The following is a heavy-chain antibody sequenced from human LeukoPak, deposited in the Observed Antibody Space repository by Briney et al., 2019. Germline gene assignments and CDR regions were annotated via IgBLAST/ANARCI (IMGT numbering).Heavy chain of an antibody. D-gene: IGHD3-9*01. CDR2: ISSNGGST. CDR1: GFTFSSYA. CDR3: ARGGRPADYDILTGYYNMDGEGYFDY. J-gene: IGHJ4*02. Sequence: GGSLRLSCAASGFTFSSYAMHWVRQAPGKGLEYVSAISSNGGSTYYANSVKGRFTISRDNSKNTLYLQMGSLRAEDMAVYYCARGGRPADYDILTGYYNMDGEGYFDYWGQGTLVTVSS. V-gene: IGHV3-64*01.